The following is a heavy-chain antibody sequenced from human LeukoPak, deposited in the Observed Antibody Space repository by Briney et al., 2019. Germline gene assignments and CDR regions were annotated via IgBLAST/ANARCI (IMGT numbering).Heavy chain of an antibody. CDR2: IIPIFDTA. V-gene: IGHV1-69*01. CDR3: ARSYYDSSGYYYDFDY. J-gene: IGHJ4*02. CDR1: GGTFSSYA. Sequence: GSSVKVSCKASGGTFSSYAISWVRQAPGQGLEWMGGIIPIFDTANYAQKFQGRVTITADESTSTAYMELSSLRSEDTAVYYCARSYYDSSGYYYDFDYWGQGTLVTVSS. D-gene: IGHD3-22*01.